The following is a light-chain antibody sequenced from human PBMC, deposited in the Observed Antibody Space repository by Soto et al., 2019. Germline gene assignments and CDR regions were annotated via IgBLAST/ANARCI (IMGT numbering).Light chain of an antibody. CDR2: EVS. J-gene: IGLJ2*01. V-gene: IGLV2-8*01. Sequence: QSALTQPPSASGSPGQSVTISCTGTSSDVGGYNYVSWYQQHPGKAPKLMIYEVSKRPSAVPDRFSGSKSGNTASLTVSGLQAEDEADYYCSSYAGSNKLLFGGGTKLTVL. CDR1: SSDVGGYNY. CDR3: SSYAGSNKLL.